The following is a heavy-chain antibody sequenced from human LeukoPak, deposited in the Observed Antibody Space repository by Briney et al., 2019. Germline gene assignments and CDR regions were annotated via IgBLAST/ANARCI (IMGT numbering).Heavy chain of an antibody. D-gene: IGHD3-10*01. J-gene: IGHJ4*02. CDR2: ISASGSAT. Sequence: PGGSLRPSCAASGFIFSNYGMNWVRQAPGKGLEWVAAISASGSATSYADSVRGRFTISRDNSKSTTYLQMNSLRAEDTAVFYCANSRGYRSGNLWGQGTLVTVSS. V-gene: IGHV3-23*01. CDR1: GFIFSNYG. CDR3: ANSRGYRSGNL.